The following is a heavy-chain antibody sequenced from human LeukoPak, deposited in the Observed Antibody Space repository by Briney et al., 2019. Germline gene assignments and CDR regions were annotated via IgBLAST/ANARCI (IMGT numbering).Heavy chain of an antibody. CDR1: GGSVSRGGYY. CDR3: ATADWESFYFDS. J-gene: IGHJ4*02. V-gene: IGHV4-31*03. Sequence: SEALSLTCTVSGGSVSRGGYYWNWIRQHPGKGLEWIGFTSYSEGTYYNPSLMSRITISVDISQNQFSLKMRDVTAADTAVYFCATADWESFYFDSWGQGALVAVSA. D-gene: IGHD1-26*01. CDR2: TSYSEGT.